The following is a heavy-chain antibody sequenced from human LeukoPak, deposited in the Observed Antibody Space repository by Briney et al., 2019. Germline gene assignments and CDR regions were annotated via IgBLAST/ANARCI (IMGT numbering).Heavy chain of an antibody. Sequence: GSLRLSCAASGFTFSSYWMSWVRQAPGKGLEWVANIKQDGSEKYYVDSVKGRFTISRDNAKNSLYLQMNSLRAEDTAVYYCARDEFVLGYYDSSGYYDAFDIWGQGTMVTVSS. CDR1: GFTFSSYW. V-gene: IGHV3-7*01. CDR3: ARDEFVLGYYDSSGYYDAFDI. CDR2: IKQDGSEK. J-gene: IGHJ3*02. D-gene: IGHD3-22*01.